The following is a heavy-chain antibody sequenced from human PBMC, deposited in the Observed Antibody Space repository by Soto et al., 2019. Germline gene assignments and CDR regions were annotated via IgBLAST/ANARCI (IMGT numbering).Heavy chain of an antibody. D-gene: IGHD6-6*01. Sequence: EVQLLESGGGLVQPGGSLRLSCAASGFTFSSYAMSWVRQAPGQGLEWVSAISGSGGSTYYADSVKGRFTISRDNSKNPVYLQRNSPSAEDTPVYYCVDHYSRSYGMRGFDYWGQGTLVTVSS. CDR2: ISGSGGST. V-gene: IGHV3-23*01. J-gene: IGHJ4*02. CDR3: VDHYSRSYGMRGFDY. CDR1: GFTFSSYA.